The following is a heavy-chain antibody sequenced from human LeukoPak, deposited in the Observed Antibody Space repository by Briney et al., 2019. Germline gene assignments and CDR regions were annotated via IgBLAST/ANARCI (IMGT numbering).Heavy chain of an antibody. CDR3: TAQVFCSGRSCYSHWYFDL. V-gene: IGHV3-49*04. J-gene: IGHJ2*01. D-gene: IGHD2-15*01. CDR1: GFTFGDYA. CDR2: IRNKAYGGTI. Sequence: GGSLRLSCTASGFTFGDYAMSWVHQAPGKGLEWVGFIRNKAYGGTIEYAASVKGRFTISRDDSKSFAYLQMNSLKTEDTAVYYCTAQVFCSGRSCYSHWYFDLWGRGTLVTVSS.